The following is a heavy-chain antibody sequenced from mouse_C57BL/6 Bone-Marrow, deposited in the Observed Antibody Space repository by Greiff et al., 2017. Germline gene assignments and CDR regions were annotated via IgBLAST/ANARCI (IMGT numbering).Heavy chain of an antibody. J-gene: IGHJ2*01. CDR1: GYTFTSYW. Sequence: QVQLQQSGAELVRPGSSVKLSCKASGYTFTSYWMDWVKQRPGQGLEWIGNIYPSDSETHYNQQFKDKATLTVDKSSSTAYMQLSSLTSDDSAVYDCASSYYDYDPDYWGQGTTVTVSS. CDR3: ASSYYDYDPDY. CDR2: IYPSDSET. D-gene: IGHD2-4*01. V-gene: IGHV1-61*01.